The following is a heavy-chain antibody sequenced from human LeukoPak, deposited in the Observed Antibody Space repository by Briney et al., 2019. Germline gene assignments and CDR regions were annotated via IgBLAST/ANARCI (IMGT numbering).Heavy chain of an antibody. J-gene: IGHJ4*02. D-gene: IGHD2-15*01. CDR1: GYSFTIYY. Sequence: ASVKASCKASGYSFTIYYMHCVRQAPGQGHRCMVIINQSGGSTSYAQKYKSRVTMTRDTSTSTVYMELSSLRSEYTAVYYCAILPLGYCSGGSCYDDDYWGQGTLVTVSS. CDR2: INQSGGST. CDR3: AILPLGYCSGGSCYDDDY. V-gene: IGHV1-46*01.